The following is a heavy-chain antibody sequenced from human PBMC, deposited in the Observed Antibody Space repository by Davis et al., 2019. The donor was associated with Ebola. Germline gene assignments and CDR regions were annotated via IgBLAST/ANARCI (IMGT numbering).Heavy chain of an antibody. CDR1: GYTFTGHY. J-gene: IGHJ4*02. V-gene: IGHV1-2*04. Sequence: AASVKVSCKASGYTFTGHYIHWVRQAPGQGLEWMGWISPNTGGSNYAQKFQGSVTMTRDTSISTAYMELSRLRSDDTAVYYCARSYHYDTSGYLPSLDYWGQGTLVTVSS. CDR2: ISPNTGGS. D-gene: IGHD3-22*01. CDR3: ARSYHYDTSGYLPSLDY.